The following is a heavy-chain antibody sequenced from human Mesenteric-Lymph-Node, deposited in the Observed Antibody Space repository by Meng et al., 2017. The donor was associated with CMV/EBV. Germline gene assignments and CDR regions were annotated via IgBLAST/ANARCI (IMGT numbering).Heavy chain of an antibody. V-gene: IGHV3-30*04. CDR3: ARGTRLLPDKNWFDP. J-gene: IGHJ5*02. CDR1: GVTLISYA. CDR2: ISYDGSNK. D-gene: IGHD1-14*01. Sequence: SGVTLISYARHGLRQAPGKGLEWVAVISYDGSNKYYAYSVKGRFTISRDNSKNSLYLQMNSLRAEDTAVYYCARGTRLLPDKNWFDPWGQGTLVTVSS.